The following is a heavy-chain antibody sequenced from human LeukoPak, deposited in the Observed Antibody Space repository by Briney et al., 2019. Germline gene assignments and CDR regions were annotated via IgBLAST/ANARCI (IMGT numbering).Heavy chain of an antibody. Sequence: SGTLSLTCTASGGSISGHYWTWIRQPPGKGLEWIGQIHYSGRPDYNPSLKSRVTISVDTSKNQLSLKVTSVTGADTAVYYCARFGVDYDMDVWGQGTTVTVSS. CDR2: IHYSGRP. D-gene: IGHD3-16*01. CDR1: GGSISGHY. CDR3: ARFGVDYDMDV. J-gene: IGHJ6*02. V-gene: IGHV4-59*11.